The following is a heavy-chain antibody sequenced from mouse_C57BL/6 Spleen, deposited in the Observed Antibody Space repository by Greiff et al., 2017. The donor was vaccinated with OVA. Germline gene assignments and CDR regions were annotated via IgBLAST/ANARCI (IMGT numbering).Heavy chain of an antibody. D-gene: IGHD2-2*01. CDR2: IYPGDGDT. CDR1: GYAFSSSW. V-gene: IGHV1-82*01. CDR3: AGGYPFDY. Sequence: VQLQQSGPELVKPGASVKISCKASGYAFSSSWMNWVKQRPGKGLEWIGRIYPGDGDTNYNGKFKGKATLTADKSSSTAYMQLSSLTSEDSAVYFCAGGYPFDYWGQGTTLTVSS. J-gene: IGHJ2*01.